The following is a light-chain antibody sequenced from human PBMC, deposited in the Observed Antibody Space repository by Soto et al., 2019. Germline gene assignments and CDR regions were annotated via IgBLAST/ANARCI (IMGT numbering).Light chain of an antibody. CDR2: GNS. CDR3: QSYYSSLSGSGV. Sequence: QSVLTQPPSVSGAPGQRVTISCTGSSSNIGAGYDVHWYQQLPGTAPKLLIYGNSNRPSGVADRFSGSKSGTSASLAITGLQAEDEDDYYCQSYYSSLSGSGVFGTGTKLTVL. V-gene: IGLV1-40*01. CDR1: SSNIGAGYD. J-gene: IGLJ1*01.